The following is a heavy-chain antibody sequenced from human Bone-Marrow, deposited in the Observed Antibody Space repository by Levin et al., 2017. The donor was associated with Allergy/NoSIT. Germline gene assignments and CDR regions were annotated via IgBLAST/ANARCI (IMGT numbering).Heavy chain of an antibody. V-gene: IGHV3-74*01. Sequence: PGGSLRLSCAASGFTFSNYWMHWVRQAPGKGLVWVSRLNSDGSSTDYADSVKGRFTISRDNAKNTLYLQMNSLRDEDTAVYYCARDGGGLDVWGQGTTVTVSS. CDR1: GFTFSNYW. CDR2: LNSDGSST. CDR3: ARDGGGLDV. J-gene: IGHJ6*02. D-gene: IGHD3-16*01.